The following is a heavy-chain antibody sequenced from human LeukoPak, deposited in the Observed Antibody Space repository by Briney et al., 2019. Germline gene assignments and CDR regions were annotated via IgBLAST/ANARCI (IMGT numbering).Heavy chain of an antibody. CDR3: ARGGSYLSAFDI. Sequence: GSLRLSCTTSGFSFGDYAVSWVRQAPGKGLEWVSIIYSGGSTFYADSVKGRFTISRDNSKNTLYLQMNSLRAEDTAVYYCARGGSYLSAFDIWGQGTMVTVSS. CDR2: IYSGGST. J-gene: IGHJ3*02. D-gene: IGHD1-26*01. CDR1: GFSFGDYA. V-gene: IGHV3-53*01.